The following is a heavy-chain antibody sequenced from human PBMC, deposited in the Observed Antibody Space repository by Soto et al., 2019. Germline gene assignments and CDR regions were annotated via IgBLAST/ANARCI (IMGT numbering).Heavy chain of an antibody. CDR2: IFSHNEP. V-gene: IGHV2-26*01. CDR3: ARNFAGHYAMDV. CDR1: GLSLSNTRLG. Sequence: QVTLKESGPVLVKPTETLTLTCTVPGLSLSNTRLGVSWIRQTSGMALEWLTRIFSHNEPSFNTALKNRLTISQDTSKSQVVLTMTNMDPVDTATYYCARNFAGHYAMDVWGQGTTVTVSS. J-gene: IGHJ6*02.